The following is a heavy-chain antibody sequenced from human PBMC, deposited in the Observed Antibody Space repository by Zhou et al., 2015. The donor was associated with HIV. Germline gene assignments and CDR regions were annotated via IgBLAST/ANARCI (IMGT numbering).Heavy chain of an antibody. D-gene: IGHD2-8*01. CDR3: AQNEGVGHAFDV. V-gene: IGHV1-69*01. CDR2: IIPSFNRA. Sequence: QLQLVQSGAEVKKPGSSVKVSCKASGGAFSSFVIAWVRQAPGQGLEWMGGIIPSFNRANYAQKFQGRVTITANEATSTVYMEVTSLTSEDTAVYYCAQNEGVGHAFDVWGQGTVITVSS. J-gene: IGHJ3*01. CDR1: GGAFSSFV.